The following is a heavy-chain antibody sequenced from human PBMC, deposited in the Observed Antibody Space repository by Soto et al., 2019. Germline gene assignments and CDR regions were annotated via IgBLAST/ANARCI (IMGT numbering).Heavy chain of an antibody. CDR2: IYPGDSDT. V-gene: IGHV5-51*01. Sequence: PGVSLKISCRVSGGSFASYCIGWVRQIPGKGLEWMGIIYPGDSDTRYSPSFQGQVTISADKSISTAYLQWSSLKASDTAMYYCARRAIAAAGIYYFDYWGQGTLVTVSS. CDR1: GGSFASYC. J-gene: IGHJ4*02. CDR3: ARRAIAAAGIYYFDY. D-gene: IGHD6-13*01.